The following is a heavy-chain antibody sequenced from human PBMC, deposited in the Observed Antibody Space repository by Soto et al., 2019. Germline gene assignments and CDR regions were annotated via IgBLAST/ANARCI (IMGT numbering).Heavy chain of an antibody. D-gene: IGHD2-15*01. CDR1: GGSISSYY. V-gene: IGHV4-59*08. Sequence: SETLSLTCTVSGGSISSYYWSWIRQPPGKGLEWIGYIYYSGITNYHPSLKSRFTISVDTAKNHFSLQLSYVTAADTAVYYCARRCRGGSCYCFFDYWGQGTLVTVSS. J-gene: IGHJ4*02. CDR2: IYYSGIT. CDR3: ARRCRGGSCYCFFDY.